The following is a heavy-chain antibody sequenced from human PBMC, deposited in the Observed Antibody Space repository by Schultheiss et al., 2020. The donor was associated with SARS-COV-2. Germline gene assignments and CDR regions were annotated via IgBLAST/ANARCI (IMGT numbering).Heavy chain of an antibody. Sequence: SETLSLTCAVSGYSISSGYYWGWIRQPPGKGLEWIGRIYTSGSTNYNPSLKSRVTISVDTSKNQFSLKLSSVTAADTAVYYCARQGNWGDWFDPWGQGTLVTVSS. CDR1: GYSISSGYY. CDR2: IYTSGST. V-gene: IGHV4-38-2*01. CDR3: ARQGNWGDWFDP. D-gene: IGHD7-27*01. J-gene: IGHJ5*02.